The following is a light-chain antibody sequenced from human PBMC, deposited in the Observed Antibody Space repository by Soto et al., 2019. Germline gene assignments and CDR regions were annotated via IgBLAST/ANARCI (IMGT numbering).Light chain of an antibody. CDR3: QQYYSSPLT. CDR1: QSVLYSSNNKNY. CDR2: WAS. J-gene: IGKJ4*01. V-gene: IGKV4-1*01. Sequence: DIVMTQSPDSLAVSLGERATINCKSSQSVLYSSNNKNYLAWYQQKPGHPPKVLIYWASTRESGVPDRFSGSGSGTDFTITISSLQAEDVAVYYCQQYYSSPLTFGGGTKVEIK.